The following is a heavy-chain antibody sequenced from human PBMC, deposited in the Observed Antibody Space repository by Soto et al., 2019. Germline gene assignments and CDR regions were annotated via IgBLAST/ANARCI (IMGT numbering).Heavy chain of an antibody. CDR1: GFTFSYYW. CDR2: IHSDGSST. CDR3: ARGDRGAFDL. D-gene: IGHD1-26*01. Sequence: EVQLVESGGGLVQPGGSLRLSCAASGFTFSYYWMHWVRQAPGKGLVWVSRIHSDGSSTTYADFVKGRFIISRDNARSTADLQMNSVRVEDTAVYYCARGDRGAFDLWGQGTVVTVSS. V-gene: IGHV3-74*01. J-gene: IGHJ3*01.